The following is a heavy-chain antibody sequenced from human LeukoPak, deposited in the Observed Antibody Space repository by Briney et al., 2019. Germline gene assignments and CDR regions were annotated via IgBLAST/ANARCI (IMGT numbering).Heavy chain of an antibody. J-gene: IGHJ4*02. CDR1: GGTFSSYA. CDR3: ASLNAGSDY. V-gene: IGHV1-69*05. CDR2: IIPIFGTA. D-gene: IGHD3-10*01. Sequence: ASVKVSSKASGGTFSSYAISWARQAPGQGLEWMGRIIPIFGTANYAQKFQGRVTITTDESTSTAYMELSSLRSEDTAVYYCASLNAGSDYWGQGTLVTVSS.